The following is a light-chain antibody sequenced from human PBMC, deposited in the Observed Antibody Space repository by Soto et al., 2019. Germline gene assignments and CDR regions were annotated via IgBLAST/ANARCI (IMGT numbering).Light chain of an antibody. V-gene: IGLV2-11*01. CDR3: CSYADTYTLV. Sequence: QSALTQPRSVSGSPGQSVTISCTGTSSDVGGYNYVSWYQHHPGTAPKLMIYDVTKRPSGVPDRFSGSKSGNTASLTISGLQADDEANYYCCSYADTYTLVFGGGTKLTVL. J-gene: IGLJ2*01. CDR2: DVT. CDR1: SSDVGGYNY.